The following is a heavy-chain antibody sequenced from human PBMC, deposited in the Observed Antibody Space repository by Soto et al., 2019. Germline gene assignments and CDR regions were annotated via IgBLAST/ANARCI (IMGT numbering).Heavy chain of an antibody. CDR1: GGSLSTHY. V-gene: IGHV4-4*07. CDR2: VYASVYTSVNT. J-gene: IGHJ3*01. Sequence: ASETLSLTCTVSGGSLSTHYWTWIRQPAGKGLEWIGRVYASVYTSVNTDYNPSLQSRVTMSLDTSGNQFSLKLTSVTAADTAVYFCARAPSFHSGFDFWGPGTTVTVSS. D-gene: IGHD2-21*01. CDR3: ARAPSFHSGFDF.